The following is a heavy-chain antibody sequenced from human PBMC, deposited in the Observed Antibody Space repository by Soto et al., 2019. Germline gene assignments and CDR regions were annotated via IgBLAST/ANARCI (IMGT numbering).Heavy chain of an antibody. Sequence: GGSLRLSCAASGFTFSNAWMSWVRQAPGKGLEWVGRIKSKTDGGTTDYAAPVKGRFTISRDDSKNTLYLQMNSLKTADTAVYYCTPDATIPQRFDYWGQGTLVTVSS. CDR3: TPDATIPQRFDY. D-gene: IGHD5-12*01. J-gene: IGHJ4*02. V-gene: IGHV3-15*01. CDR1: GFTFSNAW. CDR2: IKSKTDGGTT.